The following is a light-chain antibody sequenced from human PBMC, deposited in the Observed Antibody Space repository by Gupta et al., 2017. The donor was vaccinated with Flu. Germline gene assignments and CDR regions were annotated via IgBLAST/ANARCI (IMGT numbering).Light chain of an antibody. CDR3: QQENNWPGT. V-gene: IGKV3-15*01. J-gene: IGKJ1*01. CDR1: QSVSSN. CDR2: GAS. Sequence: PATLYVSPGEMAILSCRASQSVSSNLAWYQQKPGQAPRLLIYGASTRATGIPARFSGSGSGTEFTLTISSLQSEDFAVYYCQQENNWPGTFGQGTKVEIK.